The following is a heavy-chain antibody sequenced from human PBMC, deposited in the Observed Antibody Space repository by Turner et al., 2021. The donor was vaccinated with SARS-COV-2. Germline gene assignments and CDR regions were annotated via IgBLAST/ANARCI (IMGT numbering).Heavy chain of an antibody. CDR3: ATEPLDY. CDR1: GFTFSDAW. CDR2: IKTNTRGGTT. J-gene: IGHJ4*02. Sequence: EVQLVESGGGLVQPGGSLRLSCASSGFTFSDAWMGWIRQATGKGLEWVGHIKTNTRGGTTAYTAPVNGRFTISRDDSKNTLYLRMNSLKSEDTAVYYCATEPLDYWGQGILVTVSS. V-gene: IGHV3-15*01.